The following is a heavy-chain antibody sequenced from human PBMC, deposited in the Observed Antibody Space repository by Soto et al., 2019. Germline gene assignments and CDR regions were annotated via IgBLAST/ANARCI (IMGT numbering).Heavy chain of an antibody. J-gene: IGHJ4*02. Sequence: QVQLVQSGAEVKKPGASVMVSCKASGYTFSKYAMQWVRQALGQRPEWMGWINAGNGNTKYSQKFQDRFTITRDTSANTAYMDLRSLTSEDTAVYYCASGIQLWLRRLNNGYSGWGQGTLVTVSS. D-gene: IGHD5-18*01. CDR3: ASGIQLWLRRLNNGYSG. CDR1: GYTFSKYA. V-gene: IGHV1-3*01. CDR2: INAGNGNT.